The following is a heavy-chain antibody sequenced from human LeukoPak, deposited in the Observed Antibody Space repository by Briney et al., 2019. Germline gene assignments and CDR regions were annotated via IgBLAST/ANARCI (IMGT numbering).Heavy chain of an antibody. D-gene: IGHD3-3*01. J-gene: IGHJ4*02. CDR1: GFTFSSYW. Sequence: GGSLRISCAASGFTFSSYWMSWVRQAPGKGLEWVANIKHDGSEKYYVDSVKGRFTISRDNAKNSLYLQMNSLRAEDTAVYYCARSWPKRNDFWSEVSYYWGQGTLVTVSS. CDR3: ARSWPKRNDFWSEVSYY. V-gene: IGHV3-7*01. CDR2: IKHDGSEK.